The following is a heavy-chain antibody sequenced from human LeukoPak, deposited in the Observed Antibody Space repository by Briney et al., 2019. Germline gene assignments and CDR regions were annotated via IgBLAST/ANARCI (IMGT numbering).Heavy chain of an antibody. CDR2: IYYSGST. J-gene: IGHJ4*02. V-gene: IGHV4-59*01. CDR3: ARVSYYYDSSGDPPTYYFDY. D-gene: IGHD3-22*01. CDR1: GGSISSYY. Sequence: SETLSLTCTVSGGSISSYYWSWIRQPPGKGLEWIGYIYYSGSTNYNPSLKSRVTISVDTSKNQFSLKLSSVTAADTAVYYCARVSYYYDSSGDPPTYYFDYWGQGTLVTVSS.